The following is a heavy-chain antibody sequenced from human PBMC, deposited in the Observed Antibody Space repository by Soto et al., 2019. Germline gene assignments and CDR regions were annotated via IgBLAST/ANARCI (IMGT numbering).Heavy chain of an antibody. V-gene: IGHV4-30-2*01. CDR1: GGSISSGGYS. Sequence: ASETLSLTCAVSGGSISSGGYSWSWIRQPPGKGLEWIGYIYHSGSTYYNPSLKSRVTISVDRSKNQFSLKLSSVTAADTAVYYCARSRYSSGWHKEVVFDYWGQGTLVTVSS. CDR2: IYHSGST. CDR3: ARSRYSSGWHKEVVFDY. J-gene: IGHJ4*02. D-gene: IGHD6-19*01.